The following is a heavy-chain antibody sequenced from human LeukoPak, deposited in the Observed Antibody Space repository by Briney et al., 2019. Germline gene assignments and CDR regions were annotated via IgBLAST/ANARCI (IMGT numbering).Heavy chain of an antibody. Sequence: SETLSLTCTVSGGSISSSSYYWGWIRQPPGKGLEWIGSIYYSGSTYYNPSLKSRVTISVDTSKNQFSLKLSSVTAADTAIYYCAREEAIVTFGIGRSAHNWFDPWGQGTLVTVSS. J-gene: IGHJ5*02. V-gene: IGHV4-39*07. CDR2: IYYSGST. CDR1: GGSISSSSYY. D-gene: IGHD2-15*01. CDR3: AREEAIVTFGIGRSAHNWFDP.